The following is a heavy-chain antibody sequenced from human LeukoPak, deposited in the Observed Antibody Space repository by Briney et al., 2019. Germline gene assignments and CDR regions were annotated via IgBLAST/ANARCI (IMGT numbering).Heavy chain of an antibody. J-gene: IGHJ3*02. CDR3: ARCQQQLVPLCTAFDI. Sequence: ASVKVSCKASGYTFTSYYMHWVRQAPGQGLEWMGIINPSGGSTSYTQKFQGRVTMTRDTSTSTVYMELSSLRSEDTAVYYCARCQQQLVPLCTAFDIWGQGTMVTVSS. CDR2: INPSGGST. CDR1: GYTFTSYY. D-gene: IGHD6-13*01. V-gene: IGHV1-46*01.